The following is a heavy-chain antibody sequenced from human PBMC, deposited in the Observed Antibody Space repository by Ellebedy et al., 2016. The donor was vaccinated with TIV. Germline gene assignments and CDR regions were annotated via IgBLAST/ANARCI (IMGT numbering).Heavy chain of an antibody. D-gene: IGHD3-22*01. V-gene: IGHV3-30*18. Sequence: GGSLRLXCAASGFSFSDYGMQWVRQAPGQGLEWVGVISYDGRTRHYAEAIKGRFTVSRDDSKSTLYLDMNSLRVEDTALYYCVKEGHKYSSGSYDSWGQGTQVTVSS. CDR2: ISYDGRTR. J-gene: IGHJ5*01. CDR3: VKEGHKYSSGSYDS. CDR1: GFSFSDYG.